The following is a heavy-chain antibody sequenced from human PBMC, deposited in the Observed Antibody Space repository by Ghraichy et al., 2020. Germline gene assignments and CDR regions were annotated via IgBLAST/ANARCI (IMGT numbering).Heavy chain of an antibody. D-gene: IGHD4-17*01. Sequence: SETLSLTCAVSGGSISSGGYSWSWIRQPPGKGLEWIGYIYHSGSTYYNPSLKSRVTISVDRSKNQFSLKLSSVTAADTAVYYCARAHGGDYRYYFDYWGQGTLVTVSS. CDR3: ARAHGGDYRYYFDY. CDR2: IYHSGST. V-gene: IGHV4-30-2*01. J-gene: IGHJ4*02. CDR1: GGSISSGGYS.